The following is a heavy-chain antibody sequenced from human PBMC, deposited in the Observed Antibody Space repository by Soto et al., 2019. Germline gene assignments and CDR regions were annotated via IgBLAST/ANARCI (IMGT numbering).Heavy chain of an antibody. V-gene: IGHV3-30*18. J-gene: IGHJ5*02. CDR1: GFTFSSYG. Sequence: GGSLRLSCAASGFTFSSYGMHWVRQAPGKGLEWVAVISYDGSNKYYADSVKGRFTISRDNSKNTLYLQMNSLRAEDTAVYYCAKPRGSEWELLLDNWFDPWGQGTLVTVSS. D-gene: IGHD1-26*01. CDR3: AKPRGSEWELLLDNWFDP. CDR2: ISYDGSNK.